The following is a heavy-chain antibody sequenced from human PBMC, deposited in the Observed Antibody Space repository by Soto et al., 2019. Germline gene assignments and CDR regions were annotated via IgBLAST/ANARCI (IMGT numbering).Heavy chain of an antibody. CDR2: IYYAGTT. CDR1: GDSISSSFYY. CDR3: ARLGAYYQSLAP. Sequence: SETLSLTCNVSGDSISSSFYYWGWIRQPPGKGLEWIGAIYYAGTTSYNPSLKSRVSITLETSKSQFSLRLTSVTASDTAVYYCARLGAYYQSLAPWGQGTVVTVSS. D-gene: IGHD2-21*01. V-gene: IGHV4-39*01. J-gene: IGHJ5*02.